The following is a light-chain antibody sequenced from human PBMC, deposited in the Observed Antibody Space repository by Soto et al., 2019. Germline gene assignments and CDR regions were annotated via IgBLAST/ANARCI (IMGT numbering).Light chain of an antibody. CDR1: SGHSSYA. CDR3: QTWGSGIRVV. J-gene: IGLJ2*01. CDR2: LNSDGSH. V-gene: IGLV4-69*01. Sequence: QLVLTQSPSASASLGASVKLTCTLSSGHSSYAIAWHQQQPEKGPRYLMKLNSDGSHSKGDGIPDRFSGSSSGAERYLTISSLQSEEEADYYCQTWGSGIRVVFGGGTQLTVL.